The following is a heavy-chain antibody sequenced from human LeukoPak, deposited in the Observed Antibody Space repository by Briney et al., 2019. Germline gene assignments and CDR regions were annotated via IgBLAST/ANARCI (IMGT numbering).Heavy chain of an antibody. CDR1: GGSFSGYY. CDR3: ARGETYCSSTSCSNWFDP. CDR2: INHSGST. J-gene: IGHJ5*02. Sequence: PSETLSLTCAVYGGSFSGYYWSWIRQPPGKGLEWIGEINHSGSTNYNPSLKSRVTISVDTSKNQFSLKLSSVTAADTAVYYCARGETYCSSTSCSNWFDPWGQGTLVTVSS. D-gene: IGHD2-2*01. V-gene: IGHV4-34*01.